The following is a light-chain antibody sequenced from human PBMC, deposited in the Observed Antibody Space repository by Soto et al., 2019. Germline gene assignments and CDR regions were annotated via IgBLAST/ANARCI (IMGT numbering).Light chain of an antibody. Sequence: DVQMTPSPSSLSASVGDRVTITCRASQGISDHLAWIQQKPGKAPKSLIYDTSNLQSGVPSKFSGSGSGTDFTLTISSLQPEDFATYYCQQYHNYPVTFGGGTKVEI. CDR2: DTS. J-gene: IGKJ4*01. V-gene: IGKV1-16*02. CDR1: QGISDH. CDR3: QQYHNYPVT.